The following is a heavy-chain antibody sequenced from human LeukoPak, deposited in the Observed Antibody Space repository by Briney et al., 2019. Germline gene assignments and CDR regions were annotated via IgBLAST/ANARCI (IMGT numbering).Heavy chain of an antibody. J-gene: IGHJ3*02. Sequence: SDTLSLTWAVSGYSISSNNWWAWIRQPPGKGLEWIGYIYYSGNTYYNPYNPSLTSRVTMSVDTSTNQFSLKLDSVTEIDTAMYYCARNQAVAANRGAFDIWGQGTMVTVSS. V-gene: IGHV4-28*01. CDR2: IYYSGNT. D-gene: IGHD6-19*01. CDR1: GYSISSNNW. CDR3: ARNQAVAANRGAFDI.